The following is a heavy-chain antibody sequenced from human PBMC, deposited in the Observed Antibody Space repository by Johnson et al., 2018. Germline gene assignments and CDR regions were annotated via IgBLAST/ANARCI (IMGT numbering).Heavy chain of an antibody. CDR3: ARDLCGDMGGYHYYMDV. CDR1: GFTFSSYG. CDR2: ISSSSSTI. V-gene: IGHV3-48*01. J-gene: IGHJ6*03. D-gene: IGHD2-15*01. Sequence: VQLLESGGGVVQPGRSLRLSCAASGFTFSSYGMNWVRQAPGKGLEWVSYISSSSSTIYYADFVKGRFTISRDNAKNSLDLQMKSLRAEDTAGYCFARDLCGDMGGYHYYMDVWGKVTTVTVSS.